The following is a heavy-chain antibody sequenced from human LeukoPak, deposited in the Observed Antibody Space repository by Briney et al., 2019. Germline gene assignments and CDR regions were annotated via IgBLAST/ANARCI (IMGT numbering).Heavy chain of an antibody. V-gene: IGHV3-48*04. D-gene: IGHD3-3*01. CDR2: ITSSSGTI. CDR3: ARGRYYDFWSGYYQYFDY. J-gene: IGHJ4*02. Sequence: GGSLRLSCAASGFTFNSYSMNWVRQAPGKGLEWVSYITSSSGTIYYADSVKGRFTISRDNAKNSLYLQMNSLRAEDTAVYYCARGRYYDFWSGYYQYFDYWGQGTLVTVSS. CDR1: GFTFNSYS.